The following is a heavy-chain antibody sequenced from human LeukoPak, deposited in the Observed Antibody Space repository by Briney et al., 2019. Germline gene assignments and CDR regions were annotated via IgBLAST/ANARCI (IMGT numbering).Heavy chain of an antibody. J-gene: IGHJ4*02. CDR3: ARPQGTYCGGDCYDY. Sequence: GASVKVSCKASGYTFTSYYIHWVRLSPGQGLEWMGGIIPIFGTANYAQKFQGRVTITADESTSTAYMELSSLRSEDTAVYYCARPQGTYCGGDCYDYWGQGTLVTVSS. D-gene: IGHD2-21*01. CDR1: GYTFTSYY. CDR2: IIPIFGTA. V-gene: IGHV1-69*13.